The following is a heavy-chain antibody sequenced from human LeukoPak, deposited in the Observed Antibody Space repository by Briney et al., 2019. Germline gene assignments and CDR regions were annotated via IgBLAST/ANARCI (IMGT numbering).Heavy chain of an antibody. CDR3: ARAGVLEWISRLYYMDV. CDR2: IKQDGSEK. V-gene: IGHV3-7*01. Sequence: GGSLRLSCAASGFTFSSYWMSWVRQAPGKGLEWVANIKQDGSEKYYVDSVKGRFTISRDNAKNSLYLQMNSLRAEDTAVYYCARAGVLEWISRLYYMDVWGKGTTVTVSS. J-gene: IGHJ6*03. CDR1: GFTFSSYW. D-gene: IGHD3-3*01.